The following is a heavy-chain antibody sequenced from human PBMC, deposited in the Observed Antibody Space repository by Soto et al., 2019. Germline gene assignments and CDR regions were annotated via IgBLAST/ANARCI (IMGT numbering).Heavy chain of an antibody. CDR2: ISSSGSTI. J-gene: IGHJ5*02. CDR1: GFTFSDYY. D-gene: IGHD1-7*01. CDR3: ARDNWNYIQNWFDP. V-gene: IGHV3-11*01. Sequence: GGSLRLSCAASGFTFSDYYMSWIRQAPGKGLEWVSYISSSGSTIYYADSVKGRFTISRDNAKNSLYLQMNSLRAEDTAVYYCARDNWNYIQNWFDPWGQGTLVTVSS.